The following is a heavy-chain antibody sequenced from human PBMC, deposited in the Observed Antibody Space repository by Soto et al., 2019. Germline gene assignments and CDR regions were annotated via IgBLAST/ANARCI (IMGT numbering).Heavy chain of an antibody. Sequence: GASVKVSCKASGYTFTSYDINWVRQATGQGLEWMGWMNPNSGNTGYAQKFQGRVTMTRNTSISTAYMELSSLRSEDTAVYYCARRFDGGNYYYGMDVWGQETTVTVSS. CDR2: MNPNSGNT. CDR3: ARRFDGGNYYYGMDV. D-gene: IGHD3-16*01. V-gene: IGHV1-8*01. CDR1: GYTFTSYD. J-gene: IGHJ6*02.